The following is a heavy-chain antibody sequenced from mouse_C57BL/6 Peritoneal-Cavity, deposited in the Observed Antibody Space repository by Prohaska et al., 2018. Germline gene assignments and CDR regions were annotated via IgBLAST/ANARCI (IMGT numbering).Heavy chain of an antibody. Sequence: EYMGYFYHSRITYYNSCPHGRITISVDTSENQFSLKLSSVTAADTAVYYCARGPYFDNSGYFAFDIWGQGTMVTVS. J-gene: IGHJ3*01. CDR2: FYHSRIT. D-gene: IGHD1-3*01. CDR3: ARGPYFDNSGYFAFDI. V-gene: IGHV12-3*02.